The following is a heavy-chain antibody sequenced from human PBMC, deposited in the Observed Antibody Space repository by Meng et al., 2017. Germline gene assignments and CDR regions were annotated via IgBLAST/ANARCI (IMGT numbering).Heavy chain of an antibody. CDR1: GFTFDDYA. CDR2: ISWNSGSI. V-gene: IGHV3-9*01. CDR3: AKDIRGYSNLYGMDV. D-gene: IGHD4-11*01. Sequence: LSLTCAASGFTFDDYAMHWVRQAPGKGLEWVSGISWNSGSIGYADSVKGRFTISRDNAKNTLYLQMNSLRAEDTALYYCAKDIRGYSNLYGMDVWGHGTTVTVSS. J-gene: IGHJ6*02.